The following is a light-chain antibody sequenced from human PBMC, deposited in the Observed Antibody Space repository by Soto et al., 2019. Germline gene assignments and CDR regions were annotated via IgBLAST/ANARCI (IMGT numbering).Light chain of an antibody. CDR3: QQYNTYST. V-gene: IGKV1-5*03. J-gene: IGKJ1*01. CDR1: QGISSW. CDR2: KAS. Sequence: DIQLTQSPSTLSASVGDRVTITCRASQGISSWLAWYQQKPGKAPKLLIYKASTLESRVPSRFSGSGSGTEFTLTTSSLQPDDFATYYCQQYNTYSTFGQGTKVEIK.